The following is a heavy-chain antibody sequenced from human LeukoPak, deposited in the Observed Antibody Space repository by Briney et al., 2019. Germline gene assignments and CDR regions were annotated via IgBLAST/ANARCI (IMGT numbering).Heavy chain of an antibody. CDR2: ISSSGNTI. V-gene: IGHV3-48*03. Sequence: GESLRLSCAASGFTFSSYEMNWVRQAPGKGLEWVSYISSSGNTIHYADSVKGRFTISRDNAENSLYLQMNSLRAEDTAVYYCAKDRCSNGIGCLYYYMDVWGKGTTVTISS. CDR3: AKDRCSNGIGCLYYYMDV. CDR1: GFTFSSYE. J-gene: IGHJ6*03. D-gene: IGHD2-8*01.